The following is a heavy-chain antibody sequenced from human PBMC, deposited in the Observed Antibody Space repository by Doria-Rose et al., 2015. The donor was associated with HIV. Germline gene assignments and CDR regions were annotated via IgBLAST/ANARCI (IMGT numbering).Heavy chain of an antibody. V-gene: IGHV4-59*01. CDR1: GGSISHYY. CDR2: IFHTGST. J-gene: IGHJ4*02. Sequence: QVQLQESGPGLVKPSETLSLTCSVSGGSISHYYWSWIRQPPGKGLEYIGDIFHTGSTNYSPSIKSRVSISIDTSKNKFSLRLSSVTAADTAVYYCARVLSGTYDYWGQGTLVTVSS. D-gene: IGHD1-26*01. CDR3: ARVLSGTYDY.